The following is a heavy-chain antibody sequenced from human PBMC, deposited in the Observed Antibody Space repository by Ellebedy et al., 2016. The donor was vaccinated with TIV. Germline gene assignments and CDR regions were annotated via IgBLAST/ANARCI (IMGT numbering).Heavy chain of an antibody. CDR2: ISGSGGST. D-gene: IGHD6-19*01. CDR1: GFTFSSYA. Sequence: PGGSLRLSCAASGFTFSSYAMSWVRQAPGKGLEWVSAISGSGGSTYYADSVKGRFTISRDNSKNTLYLQMNSLRAEDTAVYYCAMSSGWYGVFDYWGQGTLVTVSS. J-gene: IGHJ4*02. CDR3: AMSSGWYGVFDY. V-gene: IGHV3-23*01.